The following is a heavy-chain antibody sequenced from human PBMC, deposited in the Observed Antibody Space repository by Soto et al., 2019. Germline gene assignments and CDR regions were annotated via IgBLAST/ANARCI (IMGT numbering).Heavy chain of an antibody. CDR3: ARDDYGDSYDAYDI. CDR1: GFTFSSFW. CDR2: INSDGSTT. D-gene: IGHD4-17*01. Sequence: GGSLRLSCAGSGFTFSSFWMHWVRQAPGKGLVWVSRINSDGSTTTYADSVKGRFTISRDNAKNTLYLQMNSLIAEDTAVYYCARDDYGDSYDAYDIWGQGTMVTVSS. J-gene: IGHJ3*02. V-gene: IGHV3-74*01.